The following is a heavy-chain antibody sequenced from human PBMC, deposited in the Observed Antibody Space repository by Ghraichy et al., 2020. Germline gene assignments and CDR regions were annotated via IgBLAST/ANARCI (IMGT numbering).Heavy chain of an antibody. V-gene: IGHV3-7*01. CDR3: AREKHYQILYDFYAMDV. Sequence: GGSLRLSCGASGFTSSSYWMTWVRQAPGKGLEWVANINQDGTEKFYVDSVKGRFTISRDNANNSVFLQMNSLRAEDTAVYYCAREKHYQILYDFYAMDVWGQGTPVTVSS. CDR1: GFTSSSYW. D-gene: IGHD3-3*02. CDR2: INQDGTEK. J-gene: IGHJ6*02.